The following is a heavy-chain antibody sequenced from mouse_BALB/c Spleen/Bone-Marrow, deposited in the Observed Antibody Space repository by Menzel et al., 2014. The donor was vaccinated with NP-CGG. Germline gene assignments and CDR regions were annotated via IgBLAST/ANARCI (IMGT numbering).Heavy chain of an antibody. V-gene: IGHV1S56*01. CDR1: GYTFTSYY. CDR2: IYPGDGST. J-gene: IGHJ3*01. Sequence: VKLQESGPELVKPGASVKMSCKASGYTFTSYYIHWVKQRPGQGLEWIGWIYPGDGSTKYDEKFKGKTTLTADKSSSTXYXLLXXLTSEDSAIYFCAREAYYDYDEGFAYWGQGTLVTVSA. CDR3: AREAYYDYDEGFAY. D-gene: IGHD2-4*01.